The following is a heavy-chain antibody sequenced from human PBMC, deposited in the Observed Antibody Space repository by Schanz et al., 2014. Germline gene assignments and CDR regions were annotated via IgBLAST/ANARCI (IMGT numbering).Heavy chain of an antibody. J-gene: IGHJ4*02. V-gene: IGHV1-2*02. CDR3: ARARYTGYDCSGY. Sequence: QVQLVQSGAEVKKPGSSVKVSCTASGATFSSLTITWVRQAPGQGLEWMGWINPNSGETNYEQKFKGRVTLTSDTSISTAFMELSGLTSDDTATYFCARARYTGYDCSGYWGQGTLLIVSS. CDR2: INPNSGET. CDR1: GATFSSLT. D-gene: IGHD5-12*01.